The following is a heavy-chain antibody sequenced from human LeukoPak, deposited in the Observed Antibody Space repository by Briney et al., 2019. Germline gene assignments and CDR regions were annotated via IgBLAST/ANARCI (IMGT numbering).Heavy chain of an antibody. Sequence: KPSQTLSLTCTVSGGSISSGSYYWRWIRQPAWKGLEWIGRIYTSGSTNYNPSLKSRVTISVDTSKNQFSLKLSSVTAADTAVYYCASSGYSYGPYYFDYWGQGTLVTVSS. CDR2: IYTSGST. CDR3: ASSGYSYGPYYFDY. V-gene: IGHV4-61*02. CDR1: GGSISSGSYY. D-gene: IGHD5-18*01. J-gene: IGHJ4*02.